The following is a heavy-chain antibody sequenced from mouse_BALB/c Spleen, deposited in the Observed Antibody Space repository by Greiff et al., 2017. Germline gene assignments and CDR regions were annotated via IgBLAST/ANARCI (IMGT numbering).Heavy chain of an antibody. D-gene: IGHD4-1*01. CDR1: GFSLTSYG. CDR2: IWSDGST. Sequence: VKLMESGPDLVAPSQSLSITCTVSGFSLTSYGVHWVRQPPGKGLEWLVVIWSDGSTTYNSALKSRLSISKDNSKSQVFLKMNSLQTDDTAMYYCARENWDGGYFDYWGQGTTLTVSS. CDR3: ARENWDGGYFDY. V-gene: IGHV2-6-2*01. J-gene: IGHJ2*01.